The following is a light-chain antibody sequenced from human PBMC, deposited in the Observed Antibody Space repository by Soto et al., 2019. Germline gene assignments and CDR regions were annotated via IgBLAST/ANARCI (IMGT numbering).Light chain of an antibody. J-gene: IGLJ1*01. Sequence: QSVLTQPPSVSGSPGHSVAISCTGTSSDVGSYNRVSWYQQPPGSAPKLMIYDVSNRPSGVPDRFSGSKSGNAASLTISGLQADDEADYYCSSYTSSNTYVFGTGTKVTVL. CDR2: DVS. CDR3: SSYTSSNTYV. CDR1: SSDVGSYNR. V-gene: IGLV2-18*02.